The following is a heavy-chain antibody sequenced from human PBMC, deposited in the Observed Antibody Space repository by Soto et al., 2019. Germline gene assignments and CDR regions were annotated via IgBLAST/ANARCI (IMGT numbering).Heavy chain of an antibody. D-gene: IGHD1-26*01. CDR3: ARTGSTVGDFDY. CDR2: ISAYNGNT. CDR1: GYTFTSYG. Sequence: AAVKVSCKACGYTFTSYGIIWVRQAPGQGLEWMGWISAYNGNTNYAQKLQGRVTMTTDTSTSTAYMELRSLRSDDTAVYYCARTGSTVGDFDYWGQGTLVTVSS. J-gene: IGHJ4*02. V-gene: IGHV1-18*04.